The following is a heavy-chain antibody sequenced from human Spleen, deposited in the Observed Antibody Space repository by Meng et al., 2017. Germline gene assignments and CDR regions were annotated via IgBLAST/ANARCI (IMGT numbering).Heavy chain of an antibody. CDR3: ARCDEDYSGNYPDVFDI. CDR2: ISWNSGSI. CDR1: GFTFSSYE. Sequence: SLKISCAASGFTFSSYEMNWVRQGPGKGLEWVSGISWNSGSIGYVDSVKGRFTISRDNAKNSLYLQMNSLRAEDTAVYYCARCDEDYSGNYPDVFDIWGQGTMVTVSS. V-gene: IGHV3-9*01. D-gene: IGHD1-26*01. J-gene: IGHJ3*02.